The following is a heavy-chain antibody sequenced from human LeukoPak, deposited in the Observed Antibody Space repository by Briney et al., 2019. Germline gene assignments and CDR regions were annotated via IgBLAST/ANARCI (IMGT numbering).Heavy chain of an antibody. V-gene: IGHV2-26*01. CDR2: IFSNDEK. CDR1: GFSLSNDRMG. J-gene: IGHJ5*02. Sequence: ESGPVLVKPTETLTLTCTVSGFSLSNDRMGVSWIRQPPGKALEWLAHIFSNDEKSYSTSLKSRLTISKDTSKSQVVLTMTNMDPVDTATYYCARAIYCSGGSCYPNWFDPWGQGTLVTVSS. CDR3: ARAIYCSGGSCYPNWFDP. D-gene: IGHD2-15*01.